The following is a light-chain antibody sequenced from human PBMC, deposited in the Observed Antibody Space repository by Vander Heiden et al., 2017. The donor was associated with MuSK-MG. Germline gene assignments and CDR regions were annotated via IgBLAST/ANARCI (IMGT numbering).Light chain of an antibody. CDR2: AAC. Sequence: DIQRTQSPSPLSSSVDNRVTTTCRASQIISSYFNWYQQTPRKPPKLLNYAACSLSSGVPSRFSGSGSGTDSTLTISSLQPEDFATYYYQQSYSTPRTFGQGTKVEIK. V-gene: IGKV1-39*01. CDR3: QQSYSTPRT. J-gene: IGKJ1*01. CDR1: QIISSY.